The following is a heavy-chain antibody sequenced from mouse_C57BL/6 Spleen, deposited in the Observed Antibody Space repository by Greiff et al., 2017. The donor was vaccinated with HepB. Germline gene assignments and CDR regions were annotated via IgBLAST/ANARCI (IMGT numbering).Heavy chain of an antibody. CDR3: VRNYGLYFDY. V-gene: IGHV10-1*01. CDR1: GFSFNTYA. Sequence: EVQLVESGGGLVQPKGSLKLSCAASGFSFNTYAMNWVRQAPGKGLEWVARIRSKSNNYATYYADSVKDRFTISRDDSESMLYLQMNNLKTEDTAMYYCVRNYGLYFDYWGQGTTLTVSS. J-gene: IGHJ2*01. D-gene: IGHD1-2*01. CDR2: IRSKSNNYAT.